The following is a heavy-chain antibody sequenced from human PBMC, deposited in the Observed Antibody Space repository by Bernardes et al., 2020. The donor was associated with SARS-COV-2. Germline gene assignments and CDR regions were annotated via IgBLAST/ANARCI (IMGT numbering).Heavy chain of an antibody. D-gene: IGHD1-1*01. Sequence: ASVKVSCKTSGSAITDYHIHWVRQAPGQGLEWMGRINPNSAGTNYAQRFQGRITMTRDTSINTGYMELRSVRPDDAAVYYCAGIAVTGTAGSFDFWGQGTRVTVSS. CDR3: AGIAVTGTAGSFDF. J-gene: IGHJ4*02. V-gene: IGHV1-2*02. CDR1: GSAITDYH. CDR2: INPNSAGT.